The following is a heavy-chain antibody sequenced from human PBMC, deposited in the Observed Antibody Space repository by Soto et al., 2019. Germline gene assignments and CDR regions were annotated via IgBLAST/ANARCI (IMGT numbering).Heavy chain of an antibody. CDR2: IIPIFGTA. D-gene: IGHD4-17*01. CDR1: GGTFSSYA. J-gene: IGHJ6*02. Sequence: QVQLVQSGAEVKKPGSSVKVSCKASGGTFSSYAISWVRQAPGQGLEWMGGIIPIFGTANYAQKFQGRVTITADESTSTAYMELSSLRSEDTAVYYCARKLECLRWDYYYYYGIDVWGQGTTVTVSS. V-gene: IGHV1-69*01. CDR3: ARKLECLRWDYYYYYGIDV.